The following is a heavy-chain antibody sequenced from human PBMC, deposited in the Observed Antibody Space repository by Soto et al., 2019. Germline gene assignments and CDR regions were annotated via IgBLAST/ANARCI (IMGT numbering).Heavy chain of an antibody. V-gene: IGHV1-18*04. CDR2: ISAYNGNT. J-gene: IGHJ4*02. CDR3: ARDHRYSSSFFDS. Sequence: QVRLVLSGDELKKPGASMKVSCKASGYAFSDHGISWVRQAPGQGLEWIGWISAYNGNTNYAQKFQGRVTVTTDASTATAYMEVRSLTYDDPAVYYCARDHRYSSSFFDSWSQGTLITVSS. CDR1: GYAFSDHG. D-gene: IGHD6-6*01.